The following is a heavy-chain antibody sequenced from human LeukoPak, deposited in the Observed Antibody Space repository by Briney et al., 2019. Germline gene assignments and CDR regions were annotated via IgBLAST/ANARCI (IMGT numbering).Heavy chain of an antibody. D-gene: IGHD3-10*01. CDR1: GFTFRSYS. V-gene: IGHV3-21*01. Sequence: GSLRLSCAASGFTFRSYSMNWVRQAPGKGLEWVSSISSSSSYIYYADSVKGRFTISRDNAKNSLYLQMNSLRAEGTAVYYCARDGVLWFGGEGAFDIWGQGTMVTVSS. CDR3: ARDGVLWFGGEGAFDI. CDR2: ISSSSSYI. J-gene: IGHJ3*02.